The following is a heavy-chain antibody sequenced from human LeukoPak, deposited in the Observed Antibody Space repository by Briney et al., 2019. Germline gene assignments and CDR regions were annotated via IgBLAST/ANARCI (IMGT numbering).Heavy chain of an antibody. CDR1: GFTFSSYG. V-gene: IGHV3-30*02. Sequence: GGSLRLSCAASGFTFSSYGMHWVRQAPGKGLEWVAFIRYDGSNKYYADSVKGRFTISRDNSKNTLYLQMNSLRAEDTAVYYCARDIAVAGIWYAFDIWGQGTMVTVSS. CDR2: IRYDGSNK. CDR3: ARDIAVAGIWYAFDI. D-gene: IGHD6-19*01. J-gene: IGHJ3*02.